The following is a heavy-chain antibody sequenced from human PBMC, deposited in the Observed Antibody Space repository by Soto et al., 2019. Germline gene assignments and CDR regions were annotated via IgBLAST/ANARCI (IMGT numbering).Heavy chain of an antibody. CDR1: GGTFSSYA. CDR3: AIHSSDHYYYYYGMDV. J-gene: IGHJ6*02. Sequence: ASVKVSCKASGGTFSSYAISWVRQAPGQGLEWMGGIIPIFGTANYAQKFQGRVTITADESTSTAYMELSSLRSEDTAVYYCAIHSSDHYYYYYGMDVWGQGTTVTVSS. V-gene: IGHV1-69*13. D-gene: IGHD6-25*01. CDR2: IIPIFGTA.